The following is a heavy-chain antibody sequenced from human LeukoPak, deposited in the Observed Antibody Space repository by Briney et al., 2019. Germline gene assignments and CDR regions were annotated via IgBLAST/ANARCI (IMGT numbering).Heavy chain of an antibody. Sequence: GGSLRLSCAASGFTFITYGMHWVRQAPGKGLEWVALIWYDGSYKYYADSVKGRFTISRDNSKNTLYLQMNSLRAEDTAVYYCASALNADYFDYWGQGTLVTVSS. V-gene: IGHV3-33*01. D-gene: IGHD2-2*01. CDR1: GFTFITYG. CDR3: ASALNADYFDY. CDR2: IWYDGSYK. J-gene: IGHJ4*02.